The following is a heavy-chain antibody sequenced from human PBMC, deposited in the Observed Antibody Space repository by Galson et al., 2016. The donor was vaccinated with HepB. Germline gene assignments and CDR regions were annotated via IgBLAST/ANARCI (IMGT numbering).Heavy chain of an antibody. CDR3: SSLVGYCSGGSCGFP. Sequence: ETLSLTCAVYGASFSDYYWTWIRQPPGKGLEWIGEINHRGNSKYNPSLKSRVTISVDTFNNQFSLKLSSVTAADTAAYYCSSLVGYCSGGSCGFPWGQGTRVTVSS. D-gene: IGHD2-15*01. J-gene: IGHJ3*01. CDR2: INHRGNS. V-gene: IGHV4-34*01. CDR1: GASFSDYY.